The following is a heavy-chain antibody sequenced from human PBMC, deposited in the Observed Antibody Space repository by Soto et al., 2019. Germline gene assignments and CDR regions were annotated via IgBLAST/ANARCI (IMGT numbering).Heavy chain of an antibody. D-gene: IGHD3-22*01. Sequence: QLQLQESGPGLVKPSETLSLTCTVSGGSIDSSNYYWDWIRQPPGKGLEWFGTIYYNGNAYYNPSLKSRVTMSVDTSKNQFSLKLISVTAADTAVYYCARHFVAVVIKGWGYWGQGTLVTVSS. CDR1: GGSIDSSNYY. J-gene: IGHJ4*02. CDR2: IYYNGNA. CDR3: ARHFVAVVIKGWGY. V-gene: IGHV4-39*01.